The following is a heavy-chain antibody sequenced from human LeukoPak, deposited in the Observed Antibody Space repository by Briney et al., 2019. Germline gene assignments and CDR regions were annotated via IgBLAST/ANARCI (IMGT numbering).Heavy chain of an antibody. CDR1: GGSISSGSYY. Sequence: SETLSLTCTVSGGSISSGSYYWSWIRQPAGKGLEWIGHIYTSGSTNYNPSLKSRVTISVDTSKNQFSLKLSSVTAADTAVYYCARDPGAFHIWGQGTMVTVSS. CDR2: IYTSGST. V-gene: IGHV4-61*09. J-gene: IGHJ3*02. CDR3: ARDPGAFHI.